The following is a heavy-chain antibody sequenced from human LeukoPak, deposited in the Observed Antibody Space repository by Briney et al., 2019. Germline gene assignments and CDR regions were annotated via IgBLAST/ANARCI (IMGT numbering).Heavy chain of an antibody. Sequence: GESLKISCKGLGYSFTSYWINWVRQMPGKGLEWMGKIDPSDSYTNYSPSFQGHVTISADKSIRTAFLQWSSLKASDTAMYYCARRLSGDHFDYWGQGTLVTVSS. CDR1: GYSFTSYW. CDR3: ARRLSGDHFDY. V-gene: IGHV5-10-1*01. D-gene: IGHD1-26*01. CDR2: IDPSDSYT. J-gene: IGHJ4*02.